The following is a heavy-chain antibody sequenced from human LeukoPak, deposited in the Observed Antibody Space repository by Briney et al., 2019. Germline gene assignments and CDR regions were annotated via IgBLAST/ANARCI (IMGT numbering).Heavy chain of an antibody. CDR3: ARQIMVRGVIITNDYYYGMDV. D-gene: IGHD3-10*01. CDR1: GDSISSGDYY. V-gene: IGHV4-30-4*01. J-gene: IGHJ6*02. Sequence: SETLSLTCTVSGDSISSGDYYWSWIRQPPGKGLEWIGYIYYSGSTYYNPSLKSRVTISVDTSKNQFSLKLSSVTAADTAVYYCARQIMVRGVIITNDYYYGMDVWGQGTTVTVSS. CDR2: IYYSGST.